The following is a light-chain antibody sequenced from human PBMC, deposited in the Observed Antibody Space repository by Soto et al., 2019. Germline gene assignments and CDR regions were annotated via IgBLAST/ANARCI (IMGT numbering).Light chain of an antibody. Sequence: EIVLTQSPGTLSLSPGERATLSCRASQSVNSYYLAWYQQKPGQAPRLLIHGASSRATGIPDRFDGSGSETDFTLTISRLEPEDSAVYYCQQYGSAPGTFGQGTRLEMK. V-gene: IGKV3-20*01. J-gene: IGKJ5*01. CDR1: QSVNSYY. CDR2: GAS. CDR3: QQYGSAPGT.